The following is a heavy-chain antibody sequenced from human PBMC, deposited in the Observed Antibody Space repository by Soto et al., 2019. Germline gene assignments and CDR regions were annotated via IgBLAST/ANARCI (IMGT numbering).Heavy chain of an antibody. J-gene: IGHJ6*02. CDR2: ISYDGSTT. Sequence: GGSLRLSCAASGFTFSSYAMRWVRQAPGKGLEWVAVISYDGSTTYYADSVKGRFTISRDNSKNTLYLQMNSLRAEDTAIYYCASALRLITNMDVWGQGTMVTVSS. CDR3: ASALRLITNMDV. CDR1: GFTFSSYA. V-gene: IGHV3-30*03. D-gene: IGHD3-16*01.